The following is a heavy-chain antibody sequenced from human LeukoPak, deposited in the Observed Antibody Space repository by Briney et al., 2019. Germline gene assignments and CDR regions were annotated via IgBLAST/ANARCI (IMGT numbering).Heavy chain of an antibody. D-gene: IGHD6-13*01. Sequence: APQKVSCKASGYTSTAYNMHWVRHTPGHRLEWMGWINPNCGGTNYAQKFQGRVTMTGDTSISTAYMELSRLRSDDTAVYYCARRTYSSSWYEVWWFDPWGQGTLVTVSS. CDR1: GYTSTAYN. V-gene: IGHV1-2*02. J-gene: IGHJ5*02. CDR3: ARRTYSSSWYEVWWFDP. CDR2: INPNCGGT.